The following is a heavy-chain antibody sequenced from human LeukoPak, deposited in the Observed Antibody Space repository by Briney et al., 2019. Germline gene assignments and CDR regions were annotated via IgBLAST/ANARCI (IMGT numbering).Heavy chain of an antibody. J-gene: IGHJ4*02. Sequence: PSETLSLTCTVSGGSISSSSYYWGWIRQPPGKGLEWIGSIYYSGSTYYNPSLKSRVTISVDTSKNQFSLKLSSVTAADTAVYYCARGIVVVPATDWGQGTLVTVSS. CDR2: IYYSGST. CDR3: ARGIVVVPATD. D-gene: IGHD2-2*01. CDR1: GGSISSSSYY. V-gene: IGHV4-39*07.